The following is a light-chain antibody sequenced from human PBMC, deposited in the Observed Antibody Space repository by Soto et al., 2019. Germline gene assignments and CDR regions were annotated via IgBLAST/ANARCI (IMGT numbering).Light chain of an antibody. CDR3: QHYVERSPIT. J-gene: IGKJ5*01. Sequence: DIQMTQSPYTLSASLGDRVTITCRASQSISSWLAWYQQKPGKAPKLLIYGASILQSGVPSRFSGSESGAQFTLTISSLQPEDFALYYCQHYVERSPITFGQGTRLEIK. V-gene: IGKV1-5*01. CDR1: QSISSW. CDR2: GAS.